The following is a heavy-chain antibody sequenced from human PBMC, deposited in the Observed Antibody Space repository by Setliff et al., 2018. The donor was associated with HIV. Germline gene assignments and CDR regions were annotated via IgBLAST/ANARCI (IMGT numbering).Heavy chain of an antibody. J-gene: IGHJ6*03. CDR1: GCTFSSYD. CDR2: MNPNSGNT. V-gene: IGHV1-8*02. D-gene: IGHD3-22*01. CDR3: ARARRDSYDRGRRNHYYIDV. Sequence: GASVKVSCKASGCTFSSYDINWVRQATGQGLEWMGWMNPNSGNTGYAQKFQGRVTMTRDTSISTAYMELNNLKFEDTAVYYCARARRDSYDRGRRNHYYIDVWARGAKVTVSS.